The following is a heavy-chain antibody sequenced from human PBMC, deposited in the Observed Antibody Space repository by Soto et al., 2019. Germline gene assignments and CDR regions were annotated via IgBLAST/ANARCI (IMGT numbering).Heavy chain of an antibody. J-gene: IGHJ4*02. V-gene: IGHV3-30-3*01. CDR2: ISYDGSNK. D-gene: IGHD3-3*01. CDR1: GFTFSSYA. CDR3: ARDFSKEGHYFDY. Sequence: LSCAASGFTFSSYAMHWVRQAPGKGLEWVAVISYDGSNKYYADSVKGRFTISRDNSKNTLYLQMNSLRAEDTAVYYCARDFSKEGHYFDYWGQGTLVTVS.